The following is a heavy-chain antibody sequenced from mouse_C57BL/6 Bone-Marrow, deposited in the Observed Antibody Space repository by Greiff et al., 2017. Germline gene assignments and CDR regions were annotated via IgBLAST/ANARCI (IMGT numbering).Heavy chain of an antibody. CDR1: GYTFTSYG. CDR3: ARRDYADDPDY. CDR2: IYPRSGNT. V-gene: IGHV1-81*01. Sequence: VQLVESGAELARPGASVKLSCKASGYTFTSYGISWVKQRTGQGLEWIGEIYPRSGNTNYNEKFKGKATLTADKSSSTAYMERRSLTSEDSAVYFCARRDYADDPDYWGQGTTLTVSS. D-gene: IGHD2-2*01. J-gene: IGHJ2*01.